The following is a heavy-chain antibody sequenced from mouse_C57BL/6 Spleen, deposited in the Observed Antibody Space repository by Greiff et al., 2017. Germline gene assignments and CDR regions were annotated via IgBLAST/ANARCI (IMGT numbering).Heavy chain of an antibody. J-gene: IGHJ1*03. D-gene: IGHD2-5*01. CDR3: ARGSNYGYWYFDV. CDR2: ISSGGSYT. CDR1: GFTFSSYG. V-gene: IGHV5-6*01. Sequence: EVKLLESGGDLVKPGGSLKLSCAASGFTFSSYGMSWVRQTPDKRLEWVATISSGGSYTYYPDSVKGRFTISRDNAKNTLYLQMSSLKSEDTAMYYCARGSNYGYWYFDVWGTGTTVTVSS.